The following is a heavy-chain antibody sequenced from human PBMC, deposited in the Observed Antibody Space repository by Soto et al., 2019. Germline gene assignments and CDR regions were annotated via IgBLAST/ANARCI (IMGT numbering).Heavy chain of an antibody. CDR2: IYWDDDK. V-gene: IGHV2-5*02. CDR1: GFSLSTSGVG. CDR3: AHSPVVVNPTWYFDL. J-gene: IGHJ2*01. D-gene: IGHD2-21*01. Sequence: QITLKESGPTLVKPTQTLTLTCTFSGFSLSTSGVGVGWIRQPPGKALEWLALIYWDDDKRYSPSLKSRLTTPKDTSKNQVVLTMTNMDPVDTATYYCAHSPVVVNPTWYFDLWGLGTLVTVSS.